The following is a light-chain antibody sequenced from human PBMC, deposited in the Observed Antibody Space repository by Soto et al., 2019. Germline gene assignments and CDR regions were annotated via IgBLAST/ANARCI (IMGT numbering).Light chain of an antibody. CDR3: QQYNGYSFYSTS. J-gene: IGKJ2*03. CDR1: QNVSRR. V-gene: IGKV1-5*01. CDR2: DAS. Sequence: DIQMTQSPATLSASVGDRLTITCRASQNVSRRLAWYQQKPGKAPKHLIYDASTLENGVPSRFSGSGSGTEFTLSISGLQPDDFTTYFCQQYNGYSFYSTSFSPGTKLEIK.